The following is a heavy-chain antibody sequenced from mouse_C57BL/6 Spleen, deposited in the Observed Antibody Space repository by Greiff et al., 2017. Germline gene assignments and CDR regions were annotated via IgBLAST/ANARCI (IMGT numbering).Heavy chain of an antibody. D-gene: IGHD2-5*01. Sequence: VQLQQSGPELVKPGASVKISCKASGYSFTSYYMNWVKQSPEKSLEWIGEINPSTGGTTYNQKFKAKATLTVDKSSSTAYMQLKSLTSEDSAVYYCARGYYSNYYFDYWGQGTTLTVSS. CDR1: GYSFTSYY. CDR3: ARGYYSNYYFDY. J-gene: IGHJ2*01. CDR2: INPSTGGT. V-gene: IGHV1-42*01.